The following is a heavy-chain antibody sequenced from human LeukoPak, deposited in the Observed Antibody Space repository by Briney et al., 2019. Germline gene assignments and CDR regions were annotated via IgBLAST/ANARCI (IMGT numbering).Heavy chain of an antibody. CDR3: ARDGSSWYQYYFDY. CDR1: GFTFSSYS. V-gene: IGHV3-48*01. D-gene: IGHD6-13*01. Sequence: GGSLRLSCAASGFTFSSYSMNWVRQAPGKGLEWVSYISSSSSTIHYADSVKGRFTISRDNAKNSLYLQMNSLRAEDTAVYYCARDGSSWYQYYFDYWGQGTLVTVSS. CDR2: ISSSSSTI. J-gene: IGHJ4*02.